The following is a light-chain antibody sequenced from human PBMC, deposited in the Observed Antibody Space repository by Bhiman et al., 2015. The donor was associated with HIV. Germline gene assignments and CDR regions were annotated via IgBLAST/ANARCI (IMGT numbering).Light chain of an antibody. CDR3: SSYTISSSLV. J-gene: IGLJ2*01. V-gene: IGLV2-18*02. CDR1: SSDVGSYNR. CDR2: EVS. Sequence: QSALTQPPSASGSPGQSVTISCTGTSSDVGSYNRVSWYQQPPGKAPKLMIYEVSKRPSGVPDRFSGSKSGNTASLTVSGLQAEDEADYYCSSYTISSSLVFGGGTKLTVL.